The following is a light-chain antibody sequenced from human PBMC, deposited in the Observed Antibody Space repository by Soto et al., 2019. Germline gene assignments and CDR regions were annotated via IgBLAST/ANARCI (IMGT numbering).Light chain of an antibody. Sequence: QSVLTQPASVSGSPGQSITISCTGTSSDIGSYILVSWYQQHPDKAPKLMISEVTKRPSGVSDRFSGSKSGNTASLTISGLQAEDEADYYCCSYAGSSTVIFGGGTKLTVL. V-gene: IGLV2-23*02. CDR2: EVT. CDR1: SSDIGSYIL. CDR3: CSYAGSSTVI. J-gene: IGLJ2*01.